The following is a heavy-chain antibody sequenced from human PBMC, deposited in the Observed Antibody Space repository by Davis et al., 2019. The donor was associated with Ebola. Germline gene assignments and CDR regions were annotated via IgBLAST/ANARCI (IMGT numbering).Heavy chain of an antibody. J-gene: IGHJ4*02. Sequence: MPSETLSLTCTVSGASISSSNYYWSWIRQPPGKGLEWIGEINHSGSTNYNPSLKSRVTISVDTSKNQFSLELSSVTAADTAVYYCARRMGSSSWIYWGQGTLVTVSS. CDR1: GASISSSNYY. CDR2: INHSGST. CDR3: ARRMGSSSWIY. V-gene: IGHV4-39*07. D-gene: IGHD6-13*01.